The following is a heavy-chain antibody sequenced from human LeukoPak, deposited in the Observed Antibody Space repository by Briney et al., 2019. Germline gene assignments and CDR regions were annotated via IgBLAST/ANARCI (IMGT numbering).Heavy chain of an antibody. CDR1: GFTVSSNY. CDR3: ARVSWFGELRYYYYMDV. CDR2: IYSGGST. D-gene: IGHD3-10*01. J-gene: IGHJ6*03. Sequence: GGSLRLSCAASGFTVSSNYMSWVRQDPGKGVEWVSVIYSGGSTYYADSVKGRFTISRDNSKNTLYLQMNSLRAEDTAVYYCARVSWFGELRYYYYMDVWGKGTTVTVSS. V-gene: IGHV3-53*01.